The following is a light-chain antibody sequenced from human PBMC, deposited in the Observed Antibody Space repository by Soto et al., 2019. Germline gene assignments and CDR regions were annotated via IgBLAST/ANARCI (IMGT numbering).Light chain of an antibody. Sequence: EIVMTQSPATLSVSPGERATLSCRASQSLSSPLAWYQQKPGQAHRLLIYGAYARATGIPARFSGSGSGTEFTLTIRSLQSEDFAVYYCEQYNDWPFSFGQGTRLEIK. CDR2: GAY. J-gene: IGKJ5*01. CDR1: QSLSSP. V-gene: IGKV3-15*01. CDR3: EQYNDWPFS.